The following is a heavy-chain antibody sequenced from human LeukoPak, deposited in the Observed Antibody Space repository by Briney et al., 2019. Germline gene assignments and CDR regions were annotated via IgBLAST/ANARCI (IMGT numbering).Heavy chain of an antibody. J-gene: IGHJ4*02. CDR3: ARDHSYYDSGSYSNVDY. CDR2: INPSGGST. Sequence: ASVKVSCKASGYTFTSYYMHWVRQAPGQGLEWMGIINPSGGSTSYAQKFQGRVTMTRDTSSSTAYMELSRLRSDDTAVYYCARDHSYYDSGSYSNVDYWGQGTLVTVSS. V-gene: IGHV1-46*01. D-gene: IGHD3-10*01. CDR1: GYTFTSYY.